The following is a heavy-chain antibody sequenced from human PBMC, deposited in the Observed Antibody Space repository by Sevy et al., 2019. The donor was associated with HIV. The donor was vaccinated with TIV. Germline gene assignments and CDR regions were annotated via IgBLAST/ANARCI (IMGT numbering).Heavy chain of an antibody. CDR3: AREGCTKPHNY. D-gene: IGHD2-8*01. CDR1: GFTFSKYS. V-gene: IGHV3-23*01. Sequence: GGSLRLSCEASGFTFSKYSMSWVRQAPGKGLEWVSTFSFGCGRINYADSVKGRFTISRDDSKNTLYLQMNSLRAEDTAVYYCAREGCTKPHNYWGQGTLVTVSS. J-gene: IGHJ4*02. CDR2: FSFGCGRI.